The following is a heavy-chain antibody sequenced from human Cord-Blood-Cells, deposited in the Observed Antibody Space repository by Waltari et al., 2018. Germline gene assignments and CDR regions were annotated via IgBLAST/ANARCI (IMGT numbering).Heavy chain of an antibody. V-gene: IGHV4-34*01. Sequence: QVQLQQWGAGLLKPSETLSLTCAVYGGSFSGYYWSWIRQPPGKGLGGIGENNPRGSTNYNPSLKSRVTISVDTSKNQFSLKLSSVTAADTAVYYCAYSSGWYYFDYWGQGTLVTVSS. CDR1: GGSFSGYY. CDR3: AYSSGWYYFDY. D-gene: IGHD6-19*01. J-gene: IGHJ4*02. CDR2: NNPRGST.